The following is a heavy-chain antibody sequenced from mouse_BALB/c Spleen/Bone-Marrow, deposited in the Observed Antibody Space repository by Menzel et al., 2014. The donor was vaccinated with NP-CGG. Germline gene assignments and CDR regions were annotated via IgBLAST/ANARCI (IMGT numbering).Heavy chain of an antibody. CDR3: ARDQVYYYGSSYGYFDV. CDR1: GFTFSDYG. V-gene: IGHV5-15*02. D-gene: IGHD1-1*01. CDR2: ISNLAYSI. Sequence: EVMLVESGGGLVQPGGSRKLSCAASGFTFSDYGMAWVRQAPGKGPEWVAFISNLAYSIYYADTVTGRFTISRENAKNTLYLEMSSLRSEDTAMYHCARDQVYYYGSSYGYFDVWGAGTTVTVSS. J-gene: IGHJ1*01.